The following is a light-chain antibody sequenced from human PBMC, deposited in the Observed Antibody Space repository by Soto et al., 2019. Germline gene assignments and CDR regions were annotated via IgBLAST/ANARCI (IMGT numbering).Light chain of an antibody. J-gene: IGKJ1*01. Sequence: AILMTQSPSSLSASVGDRVTVTCRASQGIRNDLAWYQQKPGKAPKLLIYEASTLQSGVPSRWSGSYSGTVFTITIGSRQHDDVAAYYCLQEFNCHRTFGQGNKVDIK. CDR2: EAS. CDR1: QGIRND. CDR3: LQEFNCHRT. V-gene: IGKV1-6*01.